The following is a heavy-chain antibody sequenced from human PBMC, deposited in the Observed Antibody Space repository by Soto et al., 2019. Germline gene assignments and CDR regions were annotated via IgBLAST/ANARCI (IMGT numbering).Heavy chain of an antibody. Sequence: SETLCLTCTVSGGSISSGSYYWGWIRQPPGKGLEWIGSIYYSGSTYYNPSLKSRVTISVDTSKNQFSLKLSSVTAADTAVYYCARQSDILTGYEYYFDYWGQGTLVSVSS. CDR3: ARQSDILTGYEYYFDY. CDR1: GGSISSGSYY. J-gene: IGHJ4*02. D-gene: IGHD3-9*01. CDR2: IYYSGST. V-gene: IGHV4-39*01.